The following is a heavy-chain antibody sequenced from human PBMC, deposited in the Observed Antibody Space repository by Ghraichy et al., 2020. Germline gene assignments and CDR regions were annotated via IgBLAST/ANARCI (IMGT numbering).Heavy chain of an antibody. J-gene: IGHJ4*02. D-gene: IGHD2-2*01. V-gene: IGHV4-4*02. Sequence: SETLSLTCAVSGDSIISNNWWSWVRQPPGKGLEWIGEIFHSGSTNYNPSLKSRITISLDKSKNQFSLKMTSVTAADTAVYYCAREIDQLRYFDSWGQGVPVTVSS. CDR3: AREIDQLRYFDS. CDR1: GDSIISNNW. CDR2: IFHSGST.